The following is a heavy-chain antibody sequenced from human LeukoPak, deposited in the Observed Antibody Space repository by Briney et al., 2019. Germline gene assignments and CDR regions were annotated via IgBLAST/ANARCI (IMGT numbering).Heavy chain of an antibody. V-gene: IGHV3-23*01. Sequence: GGSLRLSCAASGFTFSSYAMSWVRQAPGKGLEWVSAISGSGGSTYDADSVKGRFTISRDNSKNTLYLQMNSLRAEDTAVYYCAKESGDILTGYSPNAFDIWGQGTMVTVSS. CDR1: GFTFSSYA. CDR2: ISGSGGST. J-gene: IGHJ3*02. CDR3: AKESGDILTGYSPNAFDI. D-gene: IGHD3-9*01.